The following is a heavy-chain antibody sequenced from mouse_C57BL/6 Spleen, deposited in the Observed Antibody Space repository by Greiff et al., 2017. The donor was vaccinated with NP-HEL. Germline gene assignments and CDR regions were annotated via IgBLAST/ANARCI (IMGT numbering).Heavy chain of an antibody. J-gene: IGHJ4*01. Sequence: VQLQQSGPVLVKPGASVKMSCKASGYTFTDYYMNWVKQSHGKSLEWIGVINPYNGGTSYNQKFKGKATLTVDKSSSTAYMELNSLTSEDSAVYYCARGATGPYYAMDYWGQGTSVTVSS. CDR1: GYTFTDYY. CDR2: INPYNGGT. V-gene: IGHV1-19*01. D-gene: IGHD4-1*02. CDR3: ARGATGPYYAMDY.